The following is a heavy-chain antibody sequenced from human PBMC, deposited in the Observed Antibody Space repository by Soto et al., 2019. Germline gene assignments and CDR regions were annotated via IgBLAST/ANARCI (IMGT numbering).Heavy chain of an antibody. CDR2: VSSSGST. Sequence: SETLSLTCTVSGGSMSNYYWNWIRQPPGKGLEWIGSVSSSGSTNYNPSLMSPVTISIDMSKNLFSLKLSSVTATDTAVYYCARTVWALHAFDFWGPGTIVTVS. D-gene: IGHD1-26*01. CDR1: GGSMSNYY. CDR3: ARTVWALHAFDF. V-gene: IGHV4-59*01. J-gene: IGHJ3*01.